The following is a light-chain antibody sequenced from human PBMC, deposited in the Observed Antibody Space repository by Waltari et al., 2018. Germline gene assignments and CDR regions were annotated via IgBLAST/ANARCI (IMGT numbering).Light chain of an antibody. V-gene: IGLV1-40*01. CDR3: QSYDTSLSVV. CDR2: GST. Sequence: QSVLTPPPSVSGAPRQRVTLSCPGRGSNIAAGHRVNWYQQLPRAAPKLLIYGSTSRPLGVPDRFFGSTSGTSASLAITGLQAEDEADYYCQSYDTSLSVVFGGGTKLTVL. J-gene: IGLJ3*02. CDR1: GSNIAAGHR.